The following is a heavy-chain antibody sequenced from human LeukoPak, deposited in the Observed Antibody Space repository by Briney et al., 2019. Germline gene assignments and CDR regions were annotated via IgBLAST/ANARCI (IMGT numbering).Heavy chain of an antibody. Sequence: SETLSLTCTVSGGSISSYYWSWTRQPPGKGLEWIGYIYYSGSTNYNPSLKSRVTISVDTSKNQFSLKLSSVTAADTAVYYCSTYNWNDSDAFDIWGQGTMVTVSS. J-gene: IGHJ3*02. CDR1: GGSISSYY. D-gene: IGHD1-20*01. CDR2: IYYSGST. V-gene: IGHV4-59*01. CDR3: STYNWNDSDAFDI.